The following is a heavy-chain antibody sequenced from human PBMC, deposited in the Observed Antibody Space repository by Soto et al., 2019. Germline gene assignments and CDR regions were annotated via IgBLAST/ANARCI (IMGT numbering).Heavy chain of an antibody. CDR3: ARSSQYSYDSSEGNFDS. V-gene: IGHV4-39*07. CDR1: GGSISSSSYY. J-gene: IGHJ4*02. D-gene: IGHD3-22*01. Sequence: SETLSLTCTVSGGSISSSSYYWGWIRQPPGKGLEWIGSIYYSGSTNYNPSLESRLTISVDKSKNQFSLKLTSVTAADTAVYYCARSSQYSYDSSEGNFDSWGRGTLVTVSS. CDR2: IYYSGST.